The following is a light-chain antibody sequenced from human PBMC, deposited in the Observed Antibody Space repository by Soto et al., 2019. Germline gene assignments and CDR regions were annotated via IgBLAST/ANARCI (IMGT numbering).Light chain of an antibody. Sequence: DIQTTQSPSSLSPHVLHILIVTCRASQSISSYLNWYQQKPGKAPKRLIYAASSLQSGVPSRFSGSGSGTEFTLTISSLQPEDFATYYCLQHNSYPLTFGGGTKGDIK. CDR3: LQHNSYPLT. CDR1: QSISSY. J-gene: IGKJ4*01. CDR2: AAS. V-gene: IGKV1-17*01.